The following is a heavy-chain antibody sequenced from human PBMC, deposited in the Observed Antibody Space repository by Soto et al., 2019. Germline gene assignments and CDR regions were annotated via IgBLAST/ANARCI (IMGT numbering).Heavy chain of an antibody. Sequence: EVQLVESGGGLVKPGGSLRLSCAASGFTFSSYSMNWVRQAPGKGLEWVSSISSSSSYIYYADSVKGRFTISRDNATTSLYLQMNTLRAEDTAVYYCARGGGTTVVTDSGYWGQGTLVTVSS. CDR1: GFTFSSYS. J-gene: IGHJ4*02. V-gene: IGHV3-21*01. CDR2: ISSSSSYI. CDR3: ARGGGTTVVTDSGY. D-gene: IGHD4-17*01.